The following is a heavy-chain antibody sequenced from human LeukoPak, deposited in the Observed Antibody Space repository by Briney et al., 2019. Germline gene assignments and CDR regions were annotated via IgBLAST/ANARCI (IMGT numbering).Heavy chain of an antibody. V-gene: IGHV3-23*01. D-gene: IGHD1-26*01. CDR3: AKDMELAS. J-gene: IGHJ5*02. Sequence: SGGSLTLSCAASGLTFRDAAMTWVRQAPGKGLEWVSLISSSGANAYYADSVKGRFTIPRDHYENTWYLHRNNRICEYATEYSCAKDMELASWGQGTLVTVSS. CDR1: GLTFRDAA. CDR2: ISSSGANA.